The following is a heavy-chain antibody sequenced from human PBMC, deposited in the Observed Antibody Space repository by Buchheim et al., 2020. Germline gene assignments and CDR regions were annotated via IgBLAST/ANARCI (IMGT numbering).Heavy chain of an antibody. CDR3: ARDAELMVYAIWLDY. J-gene: IGHJ4*02. D-gene: IGHD2-8*01. CDR1: GFTFSSYW. Sequence: EVQLVESGGGLVQPGGSLRLSCAASGFTFSSYWMSWVRQAPGKGLEWVANIKQDGSEKYYVDSVKGRFTISRDNAKNSLYLQMNSLRAEDTTVYYCARDAELMVYAIWLDYWGQGTL. CDR2: IKQDGSEK. V-gene: IGHV3-7*01.